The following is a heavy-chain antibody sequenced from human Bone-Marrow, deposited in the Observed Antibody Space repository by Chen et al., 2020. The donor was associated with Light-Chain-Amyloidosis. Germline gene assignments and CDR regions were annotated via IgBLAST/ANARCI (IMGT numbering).Heavy chain of an antibody. D-gene: IGHD5-12*01. Sequence: EVQLEQSGPEVKKPGESLKISCKGSGYTFPNYRIGWVRQMPGKGLEWMGVIYPDDSDARYSPSFEGQVTISADKSITTAYLQWRSLKASDTAMYCCARRRDGYNFDYWGQGTLVTVSS. J-gene: IGHJ4*02. V-gene: IGHV5-51*01. CDR2: IYPDDSDA. CDR1: GYTFPNYR. CDR3: ARRRDGYNFDY.